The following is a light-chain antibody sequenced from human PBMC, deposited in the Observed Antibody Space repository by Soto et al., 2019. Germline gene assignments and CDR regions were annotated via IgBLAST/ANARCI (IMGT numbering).Light chain of an antibody. CDR3: QQSYSTPNT. V-gene: IGKV3D-15*01. Sequence: EIVMTQSPATLSLSPGERATLSCRASESVSTNLAWYQQKPGQAPRLLIYGASFRATGIPDRFSGSGSGTDFTLTISSLQPEDFATYYCQQSYSTPNTFGQGTRLEIK. CDR2: GAS. J-gene: IGKJ5*01. CDR1: ESVSTN.